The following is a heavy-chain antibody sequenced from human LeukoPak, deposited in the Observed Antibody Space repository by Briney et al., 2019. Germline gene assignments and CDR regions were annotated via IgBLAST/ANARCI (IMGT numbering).Heavy chain of an antibody. CDR3: ARLDDYVWGSYRPYYFDY. Sequence: GGALDISYEGAGSHFFHYIIRGGRPKARESLGWEGIIFPDDSATRYSPSFKGQVTISADKSISTAYLLWSSLKASDTAMYYCARLDDYVWGSYRPYYFDYWGQGTLVTVSS. D-gene: IGHD3-16*02. J-gene: IGHJ4*02. CDR2: IFPDDSAT. CDR1: GSHFFHYI. V-gene: IGHV5-51*01.